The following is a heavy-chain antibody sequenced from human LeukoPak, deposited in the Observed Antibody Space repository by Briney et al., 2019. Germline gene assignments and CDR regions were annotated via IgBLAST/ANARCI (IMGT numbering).Heavy chain of an antibody. CDR3: ARDRLRLGYERTNWFDP. Sequence: GASVKVSCKASGYTFTGYYMHWVRQAPGQGLEWMGWINPNSGGTNYAQKFQGRVTMTRDTSISTVYMELSRLRSDDTAVYYCARDRLRLGYERTNWFDPWGQGTLATVSS. CDR1: GYTFTGYY. J-gene: IGHJ5*02. D-gene: IGHD2-15*01. V-gene: IGHV1-2*02. CDR2: INPNSGGT.